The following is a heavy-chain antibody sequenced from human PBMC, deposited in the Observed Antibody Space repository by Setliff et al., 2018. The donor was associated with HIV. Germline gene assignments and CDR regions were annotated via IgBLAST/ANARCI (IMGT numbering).Heavy chain of an antibody. CDR2: IIPIVTIA. V-gene: IGHV1-69*04. CDR3: ARERPGDHYESTGYQLADWFDP. CDR1: GGSFTSYT. Sequence: SVKVSCKASGGSFTSYTLSWVRQAPGQGLEWMGRIIPIVTIAHYAEQFVGRVTITADKSTSTTHMEVSSLRSEDTAVYYCARERPGDHYESTGYQLADWFDPWGQGTLVTVSS. J-gene: IGHJ5*02. D-gene: IGHD3-22*01.